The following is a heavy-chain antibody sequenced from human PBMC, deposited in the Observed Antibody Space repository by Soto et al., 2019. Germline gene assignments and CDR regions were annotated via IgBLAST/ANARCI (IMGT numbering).Heavy chain of an antibody. J-gene: IGHJ4*02. D-gene: IGHD4-17*01. CDR2: FDPEDGET. Sequence: ASVKVSCKVSGYTLTELSMHWVRQAPGKGLEWMGGFDPEDGETIYAQKFQGRVTMTEDTSTDTAYMELSSLRSEDTAVYYCATDHGGYGDYSLGTWGQGTRVTVYS. V-gene: IGHV1-24*01. CDR1: GYTLTELS. CDR3: ATDHGGYGDYSLGT.